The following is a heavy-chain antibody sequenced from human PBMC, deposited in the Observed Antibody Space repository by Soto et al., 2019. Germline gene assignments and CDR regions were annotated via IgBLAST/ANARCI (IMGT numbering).Heavy chain of an antibody. J-gene: IGHJ4*02. CDR3: ARGLIVATIPALSY. D-gene: IGHD5-12*01. Sequence: GASVKVSCKASGGTFSSYAISWVRQAPGQGLEWMGGIIPIFGTANYAQKFQGRVTITADESTSTAYMELSSLRSEDTAVYYCARGLIVATIPALSYWGQGTLVTVSS. CDR2: IIPIFGTA. V-gene: IGHV1-69*13. CDR1: GGTFSSYA.